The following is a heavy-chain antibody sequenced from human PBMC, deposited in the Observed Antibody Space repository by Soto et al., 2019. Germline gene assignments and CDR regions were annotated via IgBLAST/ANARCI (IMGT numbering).Heavy chain of an antibody. J-gene: IGHJ4*02. D-gene: IGHD1-26*01. CDR2: ITPFSGDV. Sequence: GASVKVSCKALGNTFTYRYLHWVRQAPGQALEWMGWITPFSGDVHYAQKFQERVTITRDRSINTAYMQMSSLRSEDTAMYFCAGGGAGSGPFTWELPDHWGQGTLVTSPQ. V-gene: IGHV1-45*02. CDR1: GNTFTYRY. CDR3: AGGGAGSGPFTWELPDH.